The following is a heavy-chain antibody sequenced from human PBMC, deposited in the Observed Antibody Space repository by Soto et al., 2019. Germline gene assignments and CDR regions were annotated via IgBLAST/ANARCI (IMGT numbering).Heavy chain of an antibody. CDR3: ARADLKPCSGDSCYSRNAMHV. Sequence: GASVKVSCKASGYTFTSYAIHWVRQAPGQRLEWMGWINAGNGNTKYSQKFQGRVTITRDTSASTAYMELSSLRSEDTAVYYCARADLKPCSGDSCYSRNAMHVWGQGTTVTVSS. D-gene: IGHD2-15*01. CDR1: GYTFTSYA. J-gene: IGHJ6*02. CDR2: INAGNGNT. V-gene: IGHV1-3*01.